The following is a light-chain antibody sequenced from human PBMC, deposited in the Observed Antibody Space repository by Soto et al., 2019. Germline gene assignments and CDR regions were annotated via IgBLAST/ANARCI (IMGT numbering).Light chain of an antibody. CDR1: QSVSSSY. CDR3: QQYDSSPKT. CDR2: GAS. Sequence: EIVLTQSPGTLSLSPGERATLSCRASQSVSSSYLAWYQQKPGQAPRLLIYGASSRATGIPDRFSGSGSGTDFTLTISRLEPEDFAVYYYQQYDSSPKTFGRGTKVEIK. J-gene: IGKJ1*01. V-gene: IGKV3-20*01.